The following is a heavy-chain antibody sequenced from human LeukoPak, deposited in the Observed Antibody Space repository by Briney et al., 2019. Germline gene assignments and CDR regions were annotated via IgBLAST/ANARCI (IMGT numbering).Heavy chain of an antibody. D-gene: IGHD4-17*01. CDR3: VRHDYGDYSFDY. Sequence: KPGGSLKLSCAASGFTFTDYYMSWIRQAPGKGLEWVSYISSTGSYTNYADSVRGRFTIPRDNARNSLYLQMNSLRAEDTAVYYCVRHDYGDYSFDYWGQGTLVTVSS. J-gene: IGHJ4*02. CDR2: ISSTGSYT. V-gene: IGHV3-11*06. CDR1: GFTFTDYY.